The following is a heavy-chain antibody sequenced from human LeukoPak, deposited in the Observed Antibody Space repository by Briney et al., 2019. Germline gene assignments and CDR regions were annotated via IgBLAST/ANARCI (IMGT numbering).Heavy chain of an antibody. Sequence: GASVKVSCKASGYTFTGYYMHWVRQAPGQGLEWMGWINPDSGGTNYAQKFQGRVAMTRDTSISTAYMELSRLRSDDTAVYYCARGGYSGYDRRYYYMDVWGKGTTVTVSS. CDR2: INPDSGGT. CDR1: GYTFTGYY. J-gene: IGHJ6*03. V-gene: IGHV1-2*02. D-gene: IGHD5-12*01. CDR3: ARGGYSGYDRRYYYMDV.